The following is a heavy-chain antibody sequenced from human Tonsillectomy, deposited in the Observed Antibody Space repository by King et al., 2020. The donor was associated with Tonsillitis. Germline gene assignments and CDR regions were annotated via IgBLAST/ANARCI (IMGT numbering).Heavy chain of an antibody. CDR3: AKAPRVQIVGTIGVAFDY. D-gene: IGHD2-21*01. V-gene: IGHV3-30*18. CDR1: GFTFSSYG. CDR2: ISYDGSNK. J-gene: IGHJ4*02. Sequence: QLVQSGGGVVQPGRSLRLSCAASGFTFSSYGMHWVRQAPGKGLEWVAVISYDGSNKYYADSVKGRFTISRDNSKKTLYLQMNSLRAEDTAVYYCAKAPRVQIVGTIGVAFDYWGQGTPVTVSS.